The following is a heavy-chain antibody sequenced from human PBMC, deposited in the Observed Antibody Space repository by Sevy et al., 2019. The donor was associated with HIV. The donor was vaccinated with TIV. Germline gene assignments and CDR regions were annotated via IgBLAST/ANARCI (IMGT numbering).Heavy chain of an antibody. CDR1: GFIFSYYG. V-gene: IGHV3-33*01. J-gene: IGHJ4*02. CDR2: IWYDGSNT. Sequence: GGSLRLSCAASGFIFSYYGMHWVRQAPGKGLEWVAVIWYDGSNTIYADSVKGRFTISRDNSKNILYLQMNSLRDEDTAVYYCARDPHEIMLSARYYLYWGQGTRVTVSS. D-gene: IGHD3-16*01. CDR3: ARDPHEIMLSARYYLY.